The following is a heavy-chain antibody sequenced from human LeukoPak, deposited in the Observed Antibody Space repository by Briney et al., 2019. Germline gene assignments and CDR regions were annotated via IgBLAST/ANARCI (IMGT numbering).Heavy chain of an antibody. V-gene: IGHV4-59*01. CDR2: IYYSGST. CDR3: ARGRSASPGNFDS. Sequence: SETLSLTCTVSGDSIRSYYWSWIRQPPGEELEWIGYIYYSGSTNYNPSLKSRVTISVDTSKNQFSLKLGSVTAADTAVYYCARGRSASPGNFDSWGQGTLVTVSS. CDR1: GDSIRSYY. J-gene: IGHJ4*02. D-gene: IGHD3-10*01.